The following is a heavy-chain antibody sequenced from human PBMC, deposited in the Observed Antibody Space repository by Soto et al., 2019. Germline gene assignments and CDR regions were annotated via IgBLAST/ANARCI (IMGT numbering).Heavy chain of an antibody. CDR2: IDPDSGDT. V-gene: IGHV1-2*02. CDR1: GYSFTGYY. J-gene: IGHJ4*02. Sequence: ASVKVSCKASGYSFTGYYMHWMRRAPGQGLEWMGWIDPDSGDTKHAQKFQGRVTMTRDTSISTAYMELSSLRSDDTAVYYCARAGGHVDYSAYVGTHYFDYWGQGALVTVYS. D-gene: IGHD4-17*01. CDR3: ARAGGHVDYSAYVGTHYFDY.